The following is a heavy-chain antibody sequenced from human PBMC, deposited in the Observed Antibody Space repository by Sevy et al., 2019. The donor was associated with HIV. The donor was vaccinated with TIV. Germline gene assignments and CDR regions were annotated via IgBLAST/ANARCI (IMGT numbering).Heavy chain of an antibody. D-gene: IGHD3-10*01. CDR3: ARVPTYDYGSATYSDY. J-gene: IGHJ4*02. Sequence: ASVKVSCKSSGFDFSSYGITWVRQAPGQGLEWMGWIGIYNGNSNSAQKLQGRVSMNTDTSTNTVYMELSNLRSDDTAVYYCARVPTYDYGSATYSDYWGQGTLVTVSS. CDR2: IGIYNGNS. V-gene: IGHV1-18*01. CDR1: GFDFSSYG.